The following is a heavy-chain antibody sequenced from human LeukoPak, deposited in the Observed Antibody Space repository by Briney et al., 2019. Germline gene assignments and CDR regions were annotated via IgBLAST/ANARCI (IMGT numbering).Heavy chain of an antibody. CDR3: TTAVSGYYNVDY. Sequence: GGSLRLSCAASGFTFSNAWMSWVRQAPGKGLEWVGRIKSKTDGGTTDYAAPVKGRFTISRDDSKNTLYLQMNSLKTEDTAVYYCTTAVSGYYNVDYWGQGTLATVSS. V-gene: IGHV3-15*01. J-gene: IGHJ4*02. CDR2: IKSKTDGGTT. CDR1: GFTFSNAW. D-gene: IGHD3-9*01.